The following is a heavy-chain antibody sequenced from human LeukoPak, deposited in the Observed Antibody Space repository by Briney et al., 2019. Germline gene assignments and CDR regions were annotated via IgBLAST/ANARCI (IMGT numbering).Heavy chain of an antibody. J-gene: IGHJ6*02. V-gene: IGHV3-48*03. Sequence: PGGPLRLSCAASGFTFSSYEMNWVRQAPGKGLEWVSYISSSGSTINYADSVKGRFTISRDNAKNSLYLQMNSLRAEDTAVYYCARGGYSYGRYYYYGMDVWGQGTTVTVSS. CDR1: GFTFSSYE. CDR3: ARGGYSYGRYYYYGMDV. CDR2: ISSSGSTI. D-gene: IGHD5-18*01.